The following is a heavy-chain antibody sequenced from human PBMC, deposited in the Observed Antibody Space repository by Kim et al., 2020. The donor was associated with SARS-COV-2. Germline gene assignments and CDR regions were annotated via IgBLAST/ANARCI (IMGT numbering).Heavy chain of an antibody. V-gene: IGHV1-69*01. Sequence: QGRVTITADESTSTAYMELSSLRSEDTAVYYCARAFDYDILTGYYDWFDPWGQGTLVTVSS. D-gene: IGHD3-9*01. CDR3: ARAFDYDILTGYYDWFDP. J-gene: IGHJ5*02.